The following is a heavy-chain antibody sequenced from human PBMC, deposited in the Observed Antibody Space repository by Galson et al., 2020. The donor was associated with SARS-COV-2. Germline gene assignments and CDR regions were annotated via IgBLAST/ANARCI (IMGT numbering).Heavy chain of an antibody. CDR1: GYTFTSFG. V-gene: IGHV1-18*01. Sequence: ASVNVSCKASGYTFTSFGISWVRQAPGQGLEYMGWISAYNGNTNYTQKLQGRVTMTTDTSTSTAYMELRSLRSDDTAVYYCARDPRYCSGGSCTSNPFDYWGQGTLVTVSS. CDR2: ISAYNGNT. D-gene: IGHD2-15*01. CDR3: ARDPRYCSGGSCTSNPFDY. J-gene: IGHJ4*02.